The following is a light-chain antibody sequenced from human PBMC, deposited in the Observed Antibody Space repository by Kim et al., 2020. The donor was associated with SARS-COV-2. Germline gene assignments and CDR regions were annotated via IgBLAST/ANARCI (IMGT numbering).Light chain of an antibody. CDR1: TSGVGGYHD. V-gene: IGLV2-8*01. Sequence: ATTSSGTGTTSGVGGYHDVSWYQQHPGEAPKLMIYEVSRRPSVVPDLFSGSKSGNTASLTVSGLQAEDEADYYCSSYAGSNNLVFGGGTQLTVL. CDR3: SSYAGSNNLV. J-gene: IGLJ2*01. CDR2: EVS.